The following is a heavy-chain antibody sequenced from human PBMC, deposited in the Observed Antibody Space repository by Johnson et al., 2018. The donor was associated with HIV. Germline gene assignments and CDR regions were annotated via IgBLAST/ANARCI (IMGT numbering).Heavy chain of an antibody. D-gene: IGHD4-17*01. V-gene: IGHV3-30-3*01. J-gene: IGHJ3*02. Sequence: QVQLVESGGGVVQPGRSLRLSCAAYGFTFSSYAMHWVRQAPGKGLEWVAVISYDGSNKYYADSVKGRFTISRDNSKNTLYLQMNSLRAEDTAVYYCASTDDAFDIWGQGTMVTVSS. CDR2: ISYDGSNK. CDR3: ASTDDAFDI. CDR1: GFTFSSYA.